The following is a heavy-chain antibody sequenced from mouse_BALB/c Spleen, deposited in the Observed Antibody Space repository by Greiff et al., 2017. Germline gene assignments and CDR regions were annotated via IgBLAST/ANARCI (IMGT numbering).Heavy chain of an antibody. V-gene: IGHV2-2*02. Sequence: VQLQESGPGLVQPSQSLSITCTVSGFSLTSYGVHWVRQSPGKGLEWLGVIWSGGSTDYNAAFISRLSISKDNSKSQVFFKMNSLQANDTAIYYSARNGLLRRAEAIDYWGQGTSVTVSS. CDR2: IWSGGST. D-gene: IGHD1-2*01. CDR1: GFSLTSYG. J-gene: IGHJ4*01. CDR3: ARNGLLRRAEAIDY.